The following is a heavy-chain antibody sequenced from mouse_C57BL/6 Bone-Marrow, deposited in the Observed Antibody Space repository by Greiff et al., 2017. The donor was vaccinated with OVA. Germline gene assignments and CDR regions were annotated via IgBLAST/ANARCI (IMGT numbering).Heavy chain of an antibody. CDR3: ARNGYYVGCAD. D-gene: IGHD2-3*01. V-gene: IGHV1-55*01. J-gene: IGHJ3*01. Sequence: QVQLQQPGAELVKPGASVKMSCKASGYTFTSYWITWVKQRPGQCLEWIGDIYPGSGSPNYNEKVKSKATLTVDTSSSTAYMQLSSLTAEDAAVDYCARNGYYVGCADWGQGTLVTVSA. CDR1: GYTFTSYW. CDR2: IYPGSGSP.